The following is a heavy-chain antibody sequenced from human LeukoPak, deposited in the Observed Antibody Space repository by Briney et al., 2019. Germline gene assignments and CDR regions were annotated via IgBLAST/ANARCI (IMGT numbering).Heavy chain of an antibody. J-gene: IGHJ6*03. CDR1: GGSFSNYA. Sequence: GASVKVSLKPTGGSFSNYAITWVRQAPGQGLEWMGRIIPIFGATTYAQKFQGRVTITADMGSSTAYLELTGLTSEDTALYFCARQGAVRQDYYMDVWGKGTIVIVSS. CDR2: IIPIFGAT. D-gene: IGHD3-16*01. V-gene: IGHV1-69*06. CDR3: ARQGAVRQDYYMDV.